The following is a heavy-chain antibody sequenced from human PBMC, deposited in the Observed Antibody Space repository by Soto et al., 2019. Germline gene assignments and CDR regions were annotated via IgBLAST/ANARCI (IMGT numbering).Heavy chain of an antibody. CDR3: AKNKGSYYTSPSDY. Sequence: GGSLRLSCAASGFTFDDYAMHWVRQAPGKGLEWVSGLSWNGDSKGYADSVKGRFTISRDNAMNSLYLQMNSLRPEDTALYYCAKNKGSYYTSPSDYWGQGTLVTVSS. D-gene: IGHD3-10*01. J-gene: IGHJ4*02. V-gene: IGHV3-9*01. CDR1: GFTFDDYA. CDR2: LSWNGDSK.